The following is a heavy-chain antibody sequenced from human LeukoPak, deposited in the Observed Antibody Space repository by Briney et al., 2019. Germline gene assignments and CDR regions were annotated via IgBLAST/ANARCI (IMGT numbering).Heavy chain of an antibody. CDR1: GFTFSVYA. CDR2: ISGSGANT. Sequence: GGSLRLSCAASGFTFSVYAMSWVRQAPGKGLEWVAGISGSGANTHYADSVKGRFTISRDSSKNTLYLQMNSLRAEDTATYYCAKDASGSYCPDYWGQGTLVTVSS. D-gene: IGHD1-26*01. CDR3: AKDASGSYCPDY. V-gene: IGHV3-23*01. J-gene: IGHJ4*02.